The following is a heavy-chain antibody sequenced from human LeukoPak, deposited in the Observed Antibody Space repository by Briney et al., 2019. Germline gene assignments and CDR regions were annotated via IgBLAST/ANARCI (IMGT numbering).Heavy chain of an antibody. CDR1: GGSFSGYY. V-gene: IGHV4-34*01. J-gene: IGHJ4*02. Sequence: SETLSLTCAVYGGSFSGYYWSWIRQPPGKGLEWIGEIKHSGSSNYNPSLKSRVTISLETSKNQFSLKLSSVTAAGTAVYYCARMYYYDSSGYYYNPVYYFDYWGQGTLVTVSS. CDR2: IKHSGSS. CDR3: ARMYYYDSSGYYYNPVYYFDY. D-gene: IGHD3-22*01.